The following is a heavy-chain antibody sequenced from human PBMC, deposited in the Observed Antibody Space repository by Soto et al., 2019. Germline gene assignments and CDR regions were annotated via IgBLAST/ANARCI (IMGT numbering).Heavy chain of an antibody. Sequence: ASVKVSCKASGGTFSSYAISWVRQAPGQGLEWMGGIIPIFGTANYAQKFQGRVTITADESTSTAYMELSSLRSEDTAVYYCARDLYYDSSGSVNAFEIWGQGTLVTVSS. J-gene: IGHJ3*02. V-gene: IGHV1-69*13. CDR3: ARDLYYDSSGSVNAFEI. D-gene: IGHD3-22*01. CDR1: GGTFSSYA. CDR2: IIPIFGTA.